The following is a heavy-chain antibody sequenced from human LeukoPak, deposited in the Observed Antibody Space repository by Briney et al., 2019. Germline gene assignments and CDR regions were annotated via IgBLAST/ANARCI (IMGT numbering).Heavy chain of an antibody. D-gene: IGHD3-22*01. CDR1: GFTFSDYY. Sequence: PGGSLRLSCVASGFTFSDYYMTWIRQPPGKGLEWIGYIYSNGITSYNPSLRSRSTISIATSKNQFSLRLTSVTAADTATYYCARRAYYDSSGYYPASGYFDLWGRGTLVTVSS. CDR2: IYSNGIT. CDR3: ARRAYYDSSGYYPASGYFDL. J-gene: IGHJ2*01. V-gene: IGHV4-4*09.